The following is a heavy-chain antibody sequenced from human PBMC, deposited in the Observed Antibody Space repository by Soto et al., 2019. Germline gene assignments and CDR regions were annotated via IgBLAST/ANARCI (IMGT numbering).Heavy chain of an antibody. D-gene: IGHD2-2*01. CDR1: GYTFTTYG. Sequence: ASVKVSFKASGYTFTTYGINWVRQAPGQGLERMGWVSPYNGDTTYAQKVQGRVTMTTDKSTRTAYLELRSLRSDDTAVYYCAREVGHMDVWGQGTTVTVSS. CDR2: VSPYNGDT. J-gene: IGHJ6*02. CDR3: AREVGHMDV. V-gene: IGHV1-18*04.